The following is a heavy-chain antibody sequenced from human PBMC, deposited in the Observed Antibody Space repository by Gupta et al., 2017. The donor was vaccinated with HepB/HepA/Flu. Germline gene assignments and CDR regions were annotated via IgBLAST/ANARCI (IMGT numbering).Heavy chain of an antibody. J-gene: IGHJ6*03. CDR3: GRWGPMYYYMDV. D-gene: IGHD2-2*01. CDR1: GYTFRNYG. Sequence: QVQLVQSGAEVKNPGASVKLSCKASGYTFRNYGFTWVRQAPGQGLEWIGWISAYNGRTDYAQKFQDRVSMTTDPSTTTANMELRSLRSDDTAVYYCGRWGPMYYYMDVWGKGTTVTVSS. V-gene: IGHV1-18*01. CDR2: ISAYNGRT.